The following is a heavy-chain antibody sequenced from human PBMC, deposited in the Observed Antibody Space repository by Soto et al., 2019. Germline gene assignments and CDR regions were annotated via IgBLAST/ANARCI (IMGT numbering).Heavy chain of an antibody. Sequence: ASVKVSCKASGYTFTSYGISWVRQAPGQGLEWMGWISAYNGNTNYAQKLQGRVTMTTDTSTSTAYMELRSLRSDDTAVYYCARLRYGDYDYYYYMDVWGKGTTVTVSS. V-gene: IGHV1-18*01. J-gene: IGHJ6*03. CDR1: GYTFTSYG. CDR3: ARLRYGDYDYYYYMDV. CDR2: ISAYNGNT. D-gene: IGHD4-17*01.